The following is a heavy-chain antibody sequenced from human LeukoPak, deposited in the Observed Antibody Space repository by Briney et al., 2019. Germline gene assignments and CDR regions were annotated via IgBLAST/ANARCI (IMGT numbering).Heavy chain of an antibody. Sequence: GASVTVSCTASGYPFTGYYLHWIRQAPGQGLEYMGRINPNSGGTNYAQKFQGRVTMTRDTSISTAYMELSRLRSDDTAVYYCAREIGDYIGDYWGQGTLVTVSS. CDR2: INPNSGGT. D-gene: IGHD4-17*01. CDR1: GYPFTGYY. CDR3: AREIGDYIGDY. J-gene: IGHJ4*02. V-gene: IGHV1-2*06.